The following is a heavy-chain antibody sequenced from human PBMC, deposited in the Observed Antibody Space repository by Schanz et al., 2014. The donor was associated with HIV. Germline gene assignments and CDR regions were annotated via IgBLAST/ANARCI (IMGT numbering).Heavy chain of an antibody. D-gene: IGHD3-10*01. CDR2: SRVKSDSYAT. CDR1: GFIFSDHF. V-gene: IGHV3-72*01. J-gene: IGHJ6*02. CDR3: TRVVTRWFGEPHYAMDV. Sequence: EVQVVESGGGLVQPGGSLRLSCTTSGFIFSDHFMGWVRQAPGKGLEWVARSRVKSDSYATEYAASVTGRFTISRDDSKSIAYLQVNSLKTEDTAVYYCTRVVTRWFGEPHYAMDVWGQGTTVTVSS.